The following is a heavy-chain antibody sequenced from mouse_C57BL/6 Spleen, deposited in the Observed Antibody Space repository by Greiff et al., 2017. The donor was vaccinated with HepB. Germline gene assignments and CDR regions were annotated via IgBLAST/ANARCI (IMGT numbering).Heavy chain of an antibody. J-gene: IGHJ3*01. CDR1: GFTFSSYA. V-gene: IGHV5-9-1*02. D-gene: IGHD2-5*01. Sequence: EVHLVESGEGLVKPGGSLKLSCAASGFTFSSYAMSWVRQTPEKRLEWVAYISSGGDYIYYADTVKGRVTISRDNARNTRYLQMSSLKAVDTAMYYCTRDGESNYEAWFAYWGQGTLVTVSA. CDR3: TRDGESNYEAWFAY. CDR2: ISSGGDYI.